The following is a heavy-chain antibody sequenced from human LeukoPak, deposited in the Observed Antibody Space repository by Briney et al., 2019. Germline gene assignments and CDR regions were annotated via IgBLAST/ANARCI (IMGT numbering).Heavy chain of an antibody. CDR3: TKLRGTVTTVVDC. V-gene: IGHV3-48*01. Sequence: GGSLRLSCAASVFSFSSYSMNWVRQAPGKGLEWISYIRRDGSRIYYADSVKGRFTISRDNSKNTLYLQANTLRAEDTAVYYCTKLRGTVTTVVDCWGQGTLVIVSS. D-gene: IGHD4-17*01. CDR1: VFSFSSYS. CDR2: IRRDGSRI. J-gene: IGHJ4*02.